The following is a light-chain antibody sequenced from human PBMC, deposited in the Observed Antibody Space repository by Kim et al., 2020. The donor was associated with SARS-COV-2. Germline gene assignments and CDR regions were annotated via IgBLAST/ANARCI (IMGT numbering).Light chain of an antibody. J-gene: IGKJ1*01. CDR1: QSLLHPSGNTY. Sequence: PVSISCRSSQSLLHPSGNTYLSWLHQRPGQPPRLLIYQISNRFSGVPDRFSGSGAGTDFTLKINRVEAEDVGIYYCMQSTQFPRTFGQGTKVDIK. V-gene: IGKV2-24*01. CDR3: MQSTQFPRT. CDR2: QIS.